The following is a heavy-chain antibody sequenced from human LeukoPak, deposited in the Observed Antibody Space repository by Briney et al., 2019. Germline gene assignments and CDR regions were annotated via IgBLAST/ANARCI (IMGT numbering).Heavy chain of an antibody. D-gene: IGHD3-22*01. J-gene: IGHJ5*02. CDR3: ASLVVVIPNSNWFDP. CDR2: IYYSGST. V-gene: IGHV4-39*01. Sequence: PSGTLSLTCTVSGGSISSSSYYWGWIRQPPGKGLEWIGSIYYSGSTYYNPSLKSRVAISVDTSKNQFSLKLSSVTAADTAVYYCASLVVVIPNSNWFDPWGQGTLVTVSS. CDR1: GGSISSSSYY.